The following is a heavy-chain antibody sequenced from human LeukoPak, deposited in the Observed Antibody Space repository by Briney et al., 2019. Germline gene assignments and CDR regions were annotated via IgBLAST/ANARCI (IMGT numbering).Heavy chain of an antibody. Sequence: GSLRLSCAASGFTFTNYWMSWVRQAPGKGLELVANIKQDRSEKYYVGSVKGRFTISRDNAKNSLYLQMNSLRAEDTAVYYCARLREIPVFGVVTKSTSYFDYWGQGTLVTVSS. V-gene: IGHV3-7*01. CDR1: GFTFTNYW. J-gene: IGHJ4*02. D-gene: IGHD3-3*01. CDR2: IKQDRSEK. CDR3: ARLREIPVFGVVTKSTSYFDY.